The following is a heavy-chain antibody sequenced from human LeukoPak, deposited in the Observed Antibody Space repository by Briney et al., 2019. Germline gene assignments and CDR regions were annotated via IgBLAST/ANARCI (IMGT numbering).Heavy chain of an antibody. CDR3: ARELLGYYGSGSYSKGVVDY. CDR1: GYTFTSYG. J-gene: IGHJ4*02. CDR2: ISAYNGNT. D-gene: IGHD3-10*01. Sequence: ASVKVSCKASGYTFTSYGISWVRQAPGQGLEWMGWISAYNGNTNYAQKLQGRVTMTTDTSTSTAYMELRSLRSDDTAVYYCARELLGYYGSGSYSKGVVDYWGQGTLVTVSS. V-gene: IGHV1-18*01.